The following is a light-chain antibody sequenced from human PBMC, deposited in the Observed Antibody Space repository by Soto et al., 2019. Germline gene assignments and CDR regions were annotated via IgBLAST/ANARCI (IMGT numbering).Light chain of an antibody. V-gene: IGKV3-15*01. J-gene: IGKJ4*01. Sequence: EIVMTQSPATLSVSPGERATLSCRASQSVSSNLAWYQQKPGQTPKLHIYVTSTWATGIPARFRGSGSGTEFTLTISSLQSEDFAVYYCQQYNVWPLTCGGGAKVEFK. CDR2: VTS. CDR3: QQYNVWPLT. CDR1: QSVSSN.